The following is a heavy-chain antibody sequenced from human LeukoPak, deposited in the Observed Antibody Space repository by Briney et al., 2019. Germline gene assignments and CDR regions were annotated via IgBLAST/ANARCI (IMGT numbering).Heavy chain of an antibody. J-gene: IGHJ4*02. CDR2: INPNSGGT. CDR1: GYTFSGYY. CDR3: ARDRSSGRGHDY. D-gene: IGHD6-19*01. Sequence: ASVKVSCKASGYTFSGYYMHWVRQAPGQGLEWMGWINPNSGGTNYAQKFQGRVTMTRDTSISTAYMELSSLRSDDTAVYYCARDRSSGRGHDYWGQGTLVTVSS. V-gene: IGHV1-2*02.